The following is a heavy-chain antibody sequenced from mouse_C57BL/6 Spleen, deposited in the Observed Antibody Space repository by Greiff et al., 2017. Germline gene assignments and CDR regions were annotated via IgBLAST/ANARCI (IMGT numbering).Heavy chain of an antibody. CDR3: ARRGDYDYDGAMDY. V-gene: IGHV1-26*01. CDR1: GYTFTDYY. CDR2: INPNNGGT. J-gene: IGHJ4*01. Sequence: VQLQQSGPELVKPGASVKISCKASGYTFTDYYMNWVKQSHGKSLEWIGDINPNNGGTSYNQKFKGKATLTVDKSSSTAYMELRSLTSEDSAVYYCARRGDYDYDGAMDYWGQGTSVTVSS. D-gene: IGHD2-4*01.